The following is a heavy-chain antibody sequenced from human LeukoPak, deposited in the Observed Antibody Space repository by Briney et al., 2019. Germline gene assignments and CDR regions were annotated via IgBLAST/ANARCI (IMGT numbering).Heavy chain of an antibody. J-gene: IGHJ3*02. V-gene: IGHV4-34*01. CDR3: ARDVNAFDI. Sequence: SETLSLTCAVYGGSFSGYYWSWIRHPPGKGLEWIGEINHSGSTNYNPSLKSRVTISVDTSKNHFSLKLSSVTAADTAVYYCARDVNAFDIWGQGTMVTVSS. D-gene: IGHD3-16*01. CDR1: GGSFSGYY. CDR2: INHSGST.